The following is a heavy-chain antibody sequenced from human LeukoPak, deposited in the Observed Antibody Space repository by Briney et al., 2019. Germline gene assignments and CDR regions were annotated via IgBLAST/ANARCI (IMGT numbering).Heavy chain of an antibody. V-gene: IGHV3-30*02. CDR1: GFNFETHA. D-gene: IGHD6-19*01. CDR2: IWRGGNYK. J-gene: IGHJ4*02. Sequence: GGSLRLSCSASGFNFETHAMHWVRQAPGKGLEWVAMIWRGGNYKFYADSVKGGISISRDDSRRAMYVQMDSLRGEDAAVYYCVTDPPSSGWAFWFWGQGALVTVSS. CDR3: VTDPPSSGWAFWF.